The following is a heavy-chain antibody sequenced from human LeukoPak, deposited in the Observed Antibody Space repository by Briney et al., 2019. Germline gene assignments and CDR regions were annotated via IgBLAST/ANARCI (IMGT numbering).Heavy chain of an antibody. Sequence: SETLSLTCAVYSGSFNGYYWSWIRRFPGKGLEWIGEINDSGNTNYNPSLKSRVTLSVDTSKNQFSLRLGSVTAADTAVYYCARRLVNDADSQVSDDWGQGILVTVSS. CDR2: INDSGNT. CDR3: ARRLVNDADSQVSDD. V-gene: IGHV4-34*01. D-gene: IGHD6-19*01. J-gene: IGHJ4*02. CDR1: SGSFNGYY.